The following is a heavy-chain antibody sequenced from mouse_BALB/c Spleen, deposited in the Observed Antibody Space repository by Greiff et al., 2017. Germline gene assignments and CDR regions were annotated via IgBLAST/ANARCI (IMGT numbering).Heavy chain of an antibody. CDR3: ARGYYRYDGPYYAMDY. V-gene: IGHV1S34*01. D-gene: IGHD2-14*01. CDR1: GYSFTGYY. J-gene: IGHJ4*01. CDR2: ISCYNGAT. Sequence: LVKTGASVKISCKASGYSFTGYYMHWVKQSHGKSLEWIGYISCYNGATSYNQKFKGKATFTVDTSSSTAYMQFNSLTSEDSAVYYCARGYYRYDGPYYAMDYWGQGTSVTVSS.